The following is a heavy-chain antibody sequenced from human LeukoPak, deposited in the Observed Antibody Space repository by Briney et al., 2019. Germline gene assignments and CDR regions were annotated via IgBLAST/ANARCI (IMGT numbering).Heavy chain of an antibody. CDR2: ISSSGSTI. CDR3: ARDQVAAGWFDP. Sequence: GGSLRLSCAASGFTFSDYYMSWIRQAPGKGLEWVSYISSSGSTIYYADSVKGRFTISRDNAKNSLYLQTNSLRAEDTAVYCCARDQVAAGWFDPWGQGTLVTVSS. CDR1: GFTFSDYY. V-gene: IGHV3-11*04. J-gene: IGHJ5*02.